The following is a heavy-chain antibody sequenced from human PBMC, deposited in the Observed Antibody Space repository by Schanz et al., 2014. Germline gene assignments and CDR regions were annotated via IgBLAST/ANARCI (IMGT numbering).Heavy chain of an antibody. CDR1: GFTFSDYY. V-gene: IGHV3-11*04. Sequence: QVQLVASGGGLVKPGGSLRLSCAASGFTFSDYYMSWIRQAPGKGLECVSYISSSGTTIYYADSVKGRFTVSRDNARNSLYLHMNTLGAEDTAVYYCARDGDRFYHNYYMDVWGKGTTVTVSS. CDR3: ARDGDRFYHNYYMDV. D-gene: IGHD4-17*01. J-gene: IGHJ6*03. CDR2: ISSSGTTI.